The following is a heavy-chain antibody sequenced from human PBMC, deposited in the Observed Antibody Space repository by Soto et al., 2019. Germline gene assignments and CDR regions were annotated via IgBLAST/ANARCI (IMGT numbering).Heavy chain of an antibody. CDR3: ARSRNSAVADSFDF. Sequence: HPGGSLRLSCAASGFSFRNYAIHWVRQAPGKGLEWVAVISGDGRHKYYLDSVKGRFTISRDNSKDTVNLLMNSLRDDDSAMYYCARSRNSAVADSFDFWGQGTLVTVSS. D-gene: IGHD1-26*01. V-gene: IGHV3-30*04. CDR2: ISGDGRHK. J-gene: IGHJ4*02. CDR1: GFSFRNYA.